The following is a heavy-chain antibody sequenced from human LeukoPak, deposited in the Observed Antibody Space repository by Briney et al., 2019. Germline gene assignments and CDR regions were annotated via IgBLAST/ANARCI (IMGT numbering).Heavy chain of an antibody. Sequence: GGSLRLSCAAAGFTFSSYAMNWARQAPGKGLEWVSVISGSGGSTYYADSVKGRFTISRDNSKNTLYLQMNSLRAEDTAVYYCAKTGYCSSASCGGFDYWGQGTLVTVSS. D-gene: IGHD2-2*01. J-gene: IGHJ4*02. CDR1: GFTFSSYA. CDR2: ISGSGGST. V-gene: IGHV3-23*01. CDR3: AKTGYCSSASCGGFDY.